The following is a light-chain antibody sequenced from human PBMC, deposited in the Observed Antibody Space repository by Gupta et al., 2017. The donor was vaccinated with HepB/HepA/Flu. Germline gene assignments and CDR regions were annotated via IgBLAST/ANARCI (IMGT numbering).Light chain of an antibody. CDR1: TSNIGSNT. J-gene: IGLJ1*01. CDR2: GNN. CDR3: AAWDDSLNGYV. Sequence: QSVVTQPPSATGTPGQRVTISCSGSTSNIGSNTVDWYQQLPGTAPKLLIYGNNQRPSGVPDRFSGFKSGTSASLAISGLQSEDEADYYCAAWDDSLNGYVFGTGTKVTVL. V-gene: IGLV1-44*01.